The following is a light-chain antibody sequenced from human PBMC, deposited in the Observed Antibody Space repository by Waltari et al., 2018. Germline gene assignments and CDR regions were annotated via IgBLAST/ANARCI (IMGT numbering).Light chain of an antibody. V-gene: IGKV3-20*01. CDR1: HSVNSAY. J-gene: IGKJ1*01. Sequence: EIELTPSPGTLSLSPGDRATLSCRASHSVNSAYLAWYQQKRGQAPRLPIYGTSTRATGISERFSGSGSGTDFILTISRLEPEDFAIYYCHQYHNSPQTFGQGTKVEI. CDR3: HQYHNSPQT. CDR2: GTS.